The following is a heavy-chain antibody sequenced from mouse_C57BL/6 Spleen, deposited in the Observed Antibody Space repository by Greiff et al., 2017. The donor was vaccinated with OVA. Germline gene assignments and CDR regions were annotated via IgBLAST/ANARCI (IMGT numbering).Heavy chain of an antibody. Sequence: QVQLKQPGAELVRPGSSVKLSCKASGYTFTSYWMHWVKQRPIQGLEWIGNIDPSDSETHYNQKFKDKATLTVDKSSSTAYMQLSSLTSEDSAVYYCASNPSTMVKGLLAYWGQGTLVTVSA. D-gene: IGHD2-2*01. CDR2: IDPSDSET. V-gene: IGHV1-52*01. CDR1: GYTFTSYW. CDR3: ASNPSTMVKGLLAY. J-gene: IGHJ3*01.